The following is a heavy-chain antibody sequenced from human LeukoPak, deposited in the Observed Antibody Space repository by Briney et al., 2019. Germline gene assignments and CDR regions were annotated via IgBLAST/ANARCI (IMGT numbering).Heavy chain of an antibody. D-gene: IGHD1-1*01. V-gene: IGHV3-33*08. Sequence: GGSLRPSCAASGFTFSSYGMHWVRQAPGKGLEWVAVIWFDGSNKYYADSVKGRFTISRDNSKNTLYLQMNSLRAEDTAVYYCSRDPLERDDGGYFDYWGQVTLVTVSS. CDR2: IWFDGSNK. CDR3: SRDPLERDDGGYFDY. J-gene: IGHJ4*02. CDR1: GFTFSSYG.